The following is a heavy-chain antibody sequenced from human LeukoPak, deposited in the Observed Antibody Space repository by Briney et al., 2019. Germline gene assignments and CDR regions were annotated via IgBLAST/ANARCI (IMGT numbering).Heavy chain of an antibody. V-gene: IGHV4-59*08. CDR2: IYNSGST. CDR3: ARRRSEEFDFDC. Sequence: PSETLSLTCSVSGGSISNHYGSCIRGSPGKGVEWLAYIYNSGSTNYNPSRKSRVTISVDTSKHQFSLKLSSVTAAATAVYYCARRRSEEFDFDCWGQGNLVTVSS. D-gene: IGHD6-19*01. J-gene: IGHJ4*02. CDR1: GGSISNHY.